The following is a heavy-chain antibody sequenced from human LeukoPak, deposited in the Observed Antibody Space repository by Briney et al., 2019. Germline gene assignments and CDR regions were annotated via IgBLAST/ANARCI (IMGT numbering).Heavy chain of an antibody. J-gene: IGHJ4*02. Sequence: GGSLRLSCTASGFTVSTNYMSWVRQAPGKGLEWVSVIYSAGSTYYADSVKGRFTVSRDNSKNTLYLQMNSLRAEDTAVYYCARYGSSWDLDYWGQGTLVTVSS. CDR2: IYSAGST. D-gene: IGHD6-13*01. V-gene: IGHV3-53*01. CDR3: ARYGSSWDLDY. CDR1: GFTVSTNY.